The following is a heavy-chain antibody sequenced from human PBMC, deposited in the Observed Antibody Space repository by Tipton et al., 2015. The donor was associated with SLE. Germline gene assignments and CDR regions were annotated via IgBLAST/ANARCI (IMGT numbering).Heavy chain of an antibody. CDR1: RYSFTSYW. Sequence: QLVQSGVEVKKPGESLKISCKGSRYSFTSYWIAWVRQMPGKGLEWMGIIYPGDSDTRYSPSFQGQVIISVDKSINTAYLQWSSLKASDTAMYYCAGRLGADYAAAFDIWGQGTLVTVSS. V-gene: IGHV5-51*03. CDR3: AGRLGADYAAAFDI. CDR2: IYPGDSDT. D-gene: IGHD4-17*01. J-gene: IGHJ3*02.